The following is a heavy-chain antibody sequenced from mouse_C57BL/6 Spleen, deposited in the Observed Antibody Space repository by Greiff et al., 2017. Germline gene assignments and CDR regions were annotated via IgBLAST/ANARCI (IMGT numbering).Heavy chain of an antibody. Sequence: QVQLQESGAELVKPGASVKMSCKASGYTFTTYPIEWMKQNHGKSLEWIGNFHPYNDDTKYNEKFKGKATLTVEKSSSTVYLELSRLTADDSAVYYCARHNSGWYAMDYWGQGTLGTVSS. CDR2: FHPYNDDT. D-gene: IGHD3-2*02. V-gene: IGHV1-47*01. J-gene: IGHJ4*01. CDR3: ARHNSGWYAMDY. CDR1: GYTFTTYP.